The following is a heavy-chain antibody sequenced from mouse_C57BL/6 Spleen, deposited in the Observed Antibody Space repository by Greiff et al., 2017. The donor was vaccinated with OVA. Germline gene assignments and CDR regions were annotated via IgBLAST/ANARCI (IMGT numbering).Heavy chain of an antibody. CDR3: ASGGTTVPRYAMDY. D-gene: IGHD1-1*01. V-gene: IGHV3-6*01. Sequence: EVQRVESGPGLVKPSQSLSLTCSVTGYSITSGYYWNWIRQFPGNKLEWMGYISYDGSTNYNPSLKNRISITRDTSKNQFFLKLNSVTTQDTATYYCASGGTTVPRYAMDYWGQGTSVTVSS. CDR1: GYSITSGYY. CDR2: ISYDGST. J-gene: IGHJ4*01.